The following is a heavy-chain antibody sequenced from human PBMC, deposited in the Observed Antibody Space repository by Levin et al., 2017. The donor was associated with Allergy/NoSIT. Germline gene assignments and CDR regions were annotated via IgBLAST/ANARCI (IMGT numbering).Heavy chain of an antibody. D-gene: IGHD2-15*01. CDR1: GGSISSYY. V-gene: IGHV4-59*01. Sequence: SETLSLTCTVSGGSISSYYWSWIRQPPGKGLEWIGYIYYSGSTNYNPSLKSRVSISVDTSKNQFSLKLSSVTAADTAVYYCARQTVADTQYYYYYYMDVWGKGTTVTVSS. CDR3: ARQTVADTQYYYYYYMDV. CDR2: IYYSGST. J-gene: IGHJ6*03.